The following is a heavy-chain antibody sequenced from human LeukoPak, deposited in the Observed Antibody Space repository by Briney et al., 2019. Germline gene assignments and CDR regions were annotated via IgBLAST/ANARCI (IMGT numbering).Heavy chain of an antibody. CDR3: VKDFSGSWAFEN. V-gene: IGHV3-33*06. Sequence: PGGSLRLSCAASGFTFSSYGIHWVRQAPGKGLEWVAVIWNDGSNTYYADSVKGRFTISRDNSKNTLSLQMNSLRAEDTGVYYCVKDFSGSWAFENWGQGTLLTVS. D-gene: IGHD1-26*01. CDR2: IWNDGSNT. J-gene: IGHJ4*02. CDR1: GFTFSSYG.